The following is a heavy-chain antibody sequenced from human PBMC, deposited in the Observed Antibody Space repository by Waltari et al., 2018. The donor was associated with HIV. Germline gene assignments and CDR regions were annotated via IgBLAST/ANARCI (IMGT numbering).Heavy chain of an antibody. D-gene: IGHD5-12*01. CDR1: GFTFRRYA. J-gene: IGHJ4*02. CDR3: ARGGGYSSSYYFDY. V-gene: IGHV3-30-3*01. CDR2: ISYDGSNK. Sequence: QVQLVESGGGVVQPGRSLRLSCAASGFTFRRYAMHWVRQAPGKGLEWVAVISYDGSNKYYADPVKGRFTISRDNSKNTLYLQMNSLRAEDTAVYYCARGGGYSSSYYFDYWGQGTLVTVSS.